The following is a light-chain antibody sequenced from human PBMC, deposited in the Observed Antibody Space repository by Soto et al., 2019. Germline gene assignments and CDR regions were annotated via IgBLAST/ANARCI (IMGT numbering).Light chain of an antibody. CDR3: QQYGSSQT. Sequence: EIVLTQSPGTLSLSPGERATLSCRASQSVSSSYLAWYQQKPGQAPRLLIYGASSRATGIPDRFSGSGSGTHFTLTLSRLEPEDFAVYYCQQYGSSQTFGQGTKVEIK. V-gene: IGKV3-20*01. CDR1: QSVSSSY. CDR2: GAS. J-gene: IGKJ1*01.